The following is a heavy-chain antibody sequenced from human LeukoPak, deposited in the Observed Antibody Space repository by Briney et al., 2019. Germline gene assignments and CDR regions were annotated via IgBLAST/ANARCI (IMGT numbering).Heavy chain of an antibody. V-gene: IGHV3-23*01. J-gene: IGHJ4*02. D-gene: IGHD2-2*01. Sequence: TGGSLRLSCAASGFTFSSYAMSWVRQAPGKGLEWVSAISGSGGSTYYADSVKGRFTISRDNSKNTLYLQMNSLRAEDTAVYYCAKRRGRYCSSTSCSPIDYWGQGTLVTVS. CDR2: ISGSGGST. CDR1: GFTFSSYA. CDR3: AKRRGRYCSSTSCSPIDY.